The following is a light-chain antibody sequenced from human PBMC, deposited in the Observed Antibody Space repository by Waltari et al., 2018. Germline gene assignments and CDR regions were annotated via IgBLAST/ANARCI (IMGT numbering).Light chain of an antibody. CDR1: SSDVVSYNR. J-gene: IGLJ3*02. CDR3: RSYTSSSTWV. Sequence: QSSLTQPPSVSGSPGQSVIISSPGTSSDVVSYNRLSWYQQPPGTAPKLMIYEVNNRPSGVPDRFSGSKSGNTASLTISGLQAEDEADYYCRSYTSSSTWVFGGGTKLTVL. V-gene: IGLV2-18*02. CDR2: EVN.